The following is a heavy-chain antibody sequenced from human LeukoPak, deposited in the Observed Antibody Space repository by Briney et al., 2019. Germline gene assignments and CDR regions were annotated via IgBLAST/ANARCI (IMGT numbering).Heavy chain of an antibody. CDR2: IIPIFGTA. Sequence: SVKVSCKASGGTFSSYAISWVRQAPGQGLEWMGGIIPIFGTANYAQKFQGRVTITADESTSTAYMELSSVRSEGTAVYYCARKYYYGSGSYFGFDPWGQGTLVTVSS. CDR1: GGTFSSYA. J-gene: IGHJ5*02. CDR3: ARKYYYGSGSYFGFDP. V-gene: IGHV1-69*13. D-gene: IGHD3-10*01.